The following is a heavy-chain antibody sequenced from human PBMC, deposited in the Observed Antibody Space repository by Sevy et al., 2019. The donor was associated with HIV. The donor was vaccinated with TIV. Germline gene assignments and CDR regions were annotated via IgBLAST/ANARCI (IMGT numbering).Heavy chain of an antibody. V-gene: IGHV4-34*01. D-gene: IGHD3-22*01. CDR2: INHTGST. Sequence: SETLSLTCTVSGTSFSSDSWTWIRQSPGKGLEWIGEINHTGSTNYNPSLKSRVTISVDTSKNQFSLKLTSMTAADTAIYYCARWRGTRVTMIVVVTTGYFDHWGQGTLVTVSS. CDR3: ARWRGTRVTMIVVVTTGYFDH. CDR1: GTSFSSDS. J-gene: IGHJ4*02.